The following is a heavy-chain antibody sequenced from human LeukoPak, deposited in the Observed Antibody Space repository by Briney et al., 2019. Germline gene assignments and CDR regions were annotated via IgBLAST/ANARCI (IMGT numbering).Heavy chain of an antibody. CDR2: IYCSVSPNSDST. Sequence: SETLSLTCTVSGGSINSYYWSWIRQPPGKGLEWIGYIYCSVSPNSDSTSYNPSLKSRVTISVDTSKSHLSLNLSSVTAADTAVYYCAREEGDCDTVRCYESFDIWGQGTMVAVSS. V-gene: IGHV4-59*01. CDR3: AREEGDCDTVRCYESFDI. CDR1: GGSINSYY. D-gene: IGHD2-2*01. J-gene: IGHJ3*02.